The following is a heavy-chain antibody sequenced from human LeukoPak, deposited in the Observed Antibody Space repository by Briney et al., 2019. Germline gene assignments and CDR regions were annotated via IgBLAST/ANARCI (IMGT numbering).Heavy chain of an antibody. CDR2: ISSSSSYM. CDR3: VGTDFDY. V-gene: IGHV3-21*01. D-gene: IGHD1-1*01. CDR1: GFTFSSYV. Sequence: GGPLRLSCAASGFTFSSYVMSWVRQAPGRGLEWVSSISSSSSYMYYADSVKGRFTISRDNAKNSLYLQMNSLRAEDTAVYYCVGTDFDYWGQGTLVTISS. J-gene: IGHJ4*02.